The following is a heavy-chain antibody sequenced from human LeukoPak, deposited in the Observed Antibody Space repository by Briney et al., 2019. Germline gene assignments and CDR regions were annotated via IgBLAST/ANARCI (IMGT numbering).Heavy chain of an antibody. V-gene: IGHV4-31*03. D-gene: IGHD2-2*01. CDR2: IYYSGST. CDR3: ARGHTVVVPAAMGWFDP. Sequence: SSQTLSLTCTVSGGSISSGGYYWSWIRQHPGKGLEWIGYIYYSGSTYYNPSLKSRVTISVDTSKDQFSLKLSSVTAADTAVYYCARGHTVVVPAAMGWFDPWGQGTLVTVSS. CDR1: GGSISSGGYY. J-gene: IGHJ5*02.